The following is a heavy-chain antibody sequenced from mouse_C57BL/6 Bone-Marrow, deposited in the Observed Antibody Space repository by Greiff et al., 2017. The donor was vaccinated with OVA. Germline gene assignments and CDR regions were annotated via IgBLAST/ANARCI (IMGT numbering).Heavy chain of an antibody. CDR1: GYTFTSYW. CDR3: ARWGNVNYFDY. Sequence: VQLQQPGAELVRPGTSVKLSCKASGYTFTSYWMHWVKQRPGQGLEWIGVIDPSDSYTNYNQKFKGKATLTVDTSASTAYMQLSSLTSEDSAVYYCARWGNVNYFDYWGQGTTLTVSS. CDR2: IDPSDSYT. J-gene: IGHJ2*01. V-gene: IGHV1-59*01.